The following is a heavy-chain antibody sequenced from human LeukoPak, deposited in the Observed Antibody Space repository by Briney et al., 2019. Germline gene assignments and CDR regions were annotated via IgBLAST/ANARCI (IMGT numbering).Heavy chain of an antibody. CDR1: GFTFSSYS. J-gene: IGHJ6*02. V-gene: IGHV3-21*01. CDR3: ARGGDYDFWSGYSPSNYYYGMDV. D-gene: IGHD3-3*01. Sequence: GGSLGLFCAASGFTFSSYSMNWVRQAPGKGLEWVSSISSSSSYIYYADSVKGRFTISRDNAKNSLYLQMNSLRAEDTAVYYCARGGDYDFWSGYSPSNYYYGMDVWGQGTTVTVSS. CDR2: ISSSSSYI.